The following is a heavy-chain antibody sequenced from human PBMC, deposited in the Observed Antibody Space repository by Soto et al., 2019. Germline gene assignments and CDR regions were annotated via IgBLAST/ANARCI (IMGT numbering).Heavy chain of an antibody. J-gene: IGHJ4*02. CDR3: ATDWGAATISDSKYIFDY. D-gene: IGHD2-15*01. Sequence: ASVKVSCKASGGTFSSYAISWVRRAPGKGLDWMGGIIPIMGTANYAQKFKGRVTITANESTSTAYRELSGLRSEDTAVNSLATDWGAATISDSKYIFDYWGQGTLVTVSS. CDR2: IIPIMGTA. CDR1: GGTFSSYA. V-gene: IGHV1-69*13.